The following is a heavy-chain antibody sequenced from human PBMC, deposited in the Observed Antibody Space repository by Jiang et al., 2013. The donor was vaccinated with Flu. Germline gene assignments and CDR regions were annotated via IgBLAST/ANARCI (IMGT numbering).Heavy chain of an antibody. D-gene: IGHD5-12*01. V-gene: IGHV3-21*01. CDR1: GFTFSSYT. CDR2: ISSGSGFI. J-gene: IGHJ4*02. Sequence: GGGLVKPGGSLRLSCAASGFTFSSYTINWVRQAPGKGLEWVSCISSGSGFIYYADSVKGRFTISRDNAKKSLYLQMDSLRAEDTAVYYCARGGYPHGYSPDDKFDYWGQGTLVTVSS. CDR3: ARGGYPHGYSPDDKFDY.